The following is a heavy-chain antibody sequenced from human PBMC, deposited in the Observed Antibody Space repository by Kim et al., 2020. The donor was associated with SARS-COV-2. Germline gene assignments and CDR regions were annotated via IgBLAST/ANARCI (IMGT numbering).Heavy chain of an antibody. V-gene: IGHV1-3*01. Sequence: TKYSQKFQGRVTITRDTSASTAYMELSSLRSEDTAVYYCARRDGGGSYDYWGQGTLVTVSS. D-gene: IGHD1-26*01. CDR3: ARRDGGGSYDY. CDR2: T. J-gene: IGHJ4*02.